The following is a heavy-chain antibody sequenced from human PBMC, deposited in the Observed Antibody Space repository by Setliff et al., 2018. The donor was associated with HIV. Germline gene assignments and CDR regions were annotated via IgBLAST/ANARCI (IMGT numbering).Heavy chain of an antibody. CDR1: GFTLTDYA. Sequence: LRLSCAGFGFTLTDYAIHWVRQAPGKGLEWVAVISYNGDNKEYADSVKGRFTISRDTSKNTVFLQMNSLRAGDTAIYYCARDKNALGNFDYWGQGTLVTVSS. CDR2: ISYNGDNK. V-gene: IGHV3-30-3*01. J-gene: IGHJ4*02. D-gene: IGHD2-2*01. CDR3: ARDKNALGNFDY.